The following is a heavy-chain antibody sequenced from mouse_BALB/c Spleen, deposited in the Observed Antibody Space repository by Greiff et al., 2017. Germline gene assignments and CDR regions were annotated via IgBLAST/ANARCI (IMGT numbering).Heavy chain of an antibody. CDR3: ESSGSSYSYYFDD. D-gene: IGHD1-1*01. J-gene: IGHJ2*01. CDR1: GFTFSDYY. V-gene: IGHV5-4*02. Sequence: LVESGGGLVKPGGSLKLSCAASGFTFSDYYMYWVPQTPEQRLEWVATISYGGSYTYYPDSVKGRFPISRDNAKNNLYLQMSSLKSEDTAMYYCESSGSSYSYYFDDWGQGTTLTVSS. CDR2: ISYGGSYT.